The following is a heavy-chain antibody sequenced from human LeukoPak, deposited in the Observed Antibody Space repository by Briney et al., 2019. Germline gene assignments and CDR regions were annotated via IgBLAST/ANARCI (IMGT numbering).Heavy chain of an antibody. CDR1: GYTFTSYG. J-gene: IGHJ4*02. Sequence: ASVKVSFRASGYTFTSYGISWVRQAPGQGLEWMGWISTYNGNTNYAQKVQGRVTMTTDTSTSTAYMELRSLRSDDTAVYYCARWGYGDPIDYWGQGTLVTVSS. V-gene: IGHV1-18*01. CDR3: ARWGYGDPIDY. CDR2: ISTYNGNT. D-gene: IGHD4-17*01.